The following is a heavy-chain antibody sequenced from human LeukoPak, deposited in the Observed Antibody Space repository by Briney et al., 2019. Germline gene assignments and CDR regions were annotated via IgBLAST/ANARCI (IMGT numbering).Heavy chain of an antibody. J-gene: IGHJ5*02. CDR2: ISYDGSNK. CDR3: AKDQTTHIVGPFDP. V-gene: IGHV3-30*18. CDR1: GFTFSSYG. Sequence: AGGSLRLSCAASGFTFSSYGMHWVRQAPGKGLEWVAVISYDGSNKYYADSVKGRFTISRDNSKNTLYLQMNSLRAEDTAVYYCAKDQTTHIVGPFDPWGQGTLVTVSS. D-gene: IGHD1-26*01.